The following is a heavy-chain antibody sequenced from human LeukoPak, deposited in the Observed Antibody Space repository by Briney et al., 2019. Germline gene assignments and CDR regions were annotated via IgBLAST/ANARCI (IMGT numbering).Heavy chain of an antibody. V-gene: IGHV3-30-3*01. CDR2: ISYDGSTE. J-gene: IGHJ4*02. CDR3: ASSRVATSDY. CDR1: GFTFSSFA. Sequence: PGGSLRLSCAASGFTFSSFAMHWVRQAPGKGLDWVTFISYDGSTEYYADSVKGRFTISRDNSKNTVYLQMNSLRPEDTAEYYCASSRVATSDYWGQGTLVTVSS. D-gene: IGHD5-12*01.